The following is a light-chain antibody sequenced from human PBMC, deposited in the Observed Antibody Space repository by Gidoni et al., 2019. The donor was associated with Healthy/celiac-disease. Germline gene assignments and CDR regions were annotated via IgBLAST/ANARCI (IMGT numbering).Light chain of an antibody. Sequence: IQITHSPSSLSASVGDRVTTPCRASQSISSYLNWYQQKPGKAPKLLIYAASSLQSGVPSRFSGSGSGTDFTLTISSLQPEDFATYYCQQSYSTSYTFXXXTKXEIK. CDR2: AAS. J-gene: IGKJ2*01. CDR1: QSISSY. V-gene: IGKV1-39*01. CDR3: QQSYSTSYT.